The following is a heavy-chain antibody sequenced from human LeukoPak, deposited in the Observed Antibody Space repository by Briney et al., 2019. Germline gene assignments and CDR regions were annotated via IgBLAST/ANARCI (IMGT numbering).Heavy chain of an antibody. D-gene: IGHD4-23*01. J-gene: IGHJ2*01. CDR1: GGSISSYY. CDR3: ARVDYGGNAYWYFDL. Sequence: SETLSLTCTVSGGSISSYYWSWIRQPPGKGLEWIGYIYYSGSTNYNPSLKSRVTISVDTSKNQFSLKLSSVTAADMAVYYCARVDYGGNAYWYFDLWGRGTLVTVSS. V-gene: IGHV4-59*01. CDR2: IYYSGST.